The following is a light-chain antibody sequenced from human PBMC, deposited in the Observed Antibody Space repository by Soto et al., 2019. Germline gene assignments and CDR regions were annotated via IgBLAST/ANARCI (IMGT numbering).Light chain of an antibody. CDR2: GVS. CDR3: QQGNSVPIT. J-gene: IGKJ5*01. CDR1: QGISSW. Sequence: DIQMTQSPSSVSASVGDRVIITCRASQGISSWLAWYQQKPGKAPKLLIYGVSNLQSGVPSSFSGRGSGSDFTLAISSLQPEDFATYYCQQGNSVPITFGQGTRLEI. V-gene: IGKV1-12*01.